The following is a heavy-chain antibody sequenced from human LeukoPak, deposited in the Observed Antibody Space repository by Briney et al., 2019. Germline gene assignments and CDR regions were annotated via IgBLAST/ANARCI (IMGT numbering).Heavy chain of an antibody. CDR1: GYTFTSYD. J-gene: IGHJ6*02. CDR2: MNPNSGNT. CDR3: ARVGITMVRGVNEDYYYYYGMDV. V-gene: IGHV1-8*01. Sequence: ASVKVSCKASGYTFTSYDINWVRQATGQGLEWMGWMNPNSGNTGYAQKFQGRVTMTRNTSISTAYMELSSLRSEDTAVYYCARVGITMVRGVNEDYYYYYGMDVWGQGTTVTVSS. D-gene: IGHD3-10*01.